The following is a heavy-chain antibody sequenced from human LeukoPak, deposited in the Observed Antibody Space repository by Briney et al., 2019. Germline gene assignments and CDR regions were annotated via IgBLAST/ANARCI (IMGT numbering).Heavy chain of an antibody. V-gene: IGHV4-31*03. J-gene: IGHJ3*01. CDR1: GDSISSGGYF. CDR3: ASNLAISAGSAFDV. D-gene: IGHD1-14*01. CDR2: IYYTGST. Sequence: PSETLSLTCTVSGDSISSGGYFWSWIRQHPGKGLEWIGYIYYTGSTYYNPSLKSRVTISVDTSKNQFSLKLSSVTAADTAVYYCASNLAISAGSAFDVWGQGTMVTVSS.